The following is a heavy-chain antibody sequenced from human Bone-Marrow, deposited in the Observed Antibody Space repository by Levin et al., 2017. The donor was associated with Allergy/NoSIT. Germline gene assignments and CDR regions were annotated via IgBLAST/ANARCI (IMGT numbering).Heavy chain of an antibody. V-gene: IGHV1-69*13. CDR3: ARESVVVPAAPLDAFDI. J-gene: IGHJ3*02. D-gene: IGHD2-2*01. CDR1: GGTFSSYA. CDR2: IIPIFGTA. Sequence: ASVKVSCKASGGTFSSYAISWVRQAPGQGLEWMGGIIPIFGTANYAQKFQGRVTITADESTSTAYMELSSLRSEDTAVYYCARESVVVPAAPLDAFDIWGQGTMVTVSS.